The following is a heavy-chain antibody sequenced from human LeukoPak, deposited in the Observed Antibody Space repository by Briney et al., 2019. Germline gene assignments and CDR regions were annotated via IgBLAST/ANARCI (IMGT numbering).Heavy chain of an antibody. CDR2: INPNSGGT. Sequence: ASVKVSCKASGYTFTGYYMHWVRQAPGQGLEWMGWINPNSGGTNYAQKFQGRVTMTRDTSISTAYMELSRLRSDDTAVYYCARPNRDRIDILTGYHTEFDPWGQGTLVTVSS. CDR1: GYTFTGYY. D-gene: IGHD3-9*01. V-gene: IGHV1-2*02. J-gene: IGHJ5*02. CDR3: ARPNRDRIDILTGYHTEFDP.